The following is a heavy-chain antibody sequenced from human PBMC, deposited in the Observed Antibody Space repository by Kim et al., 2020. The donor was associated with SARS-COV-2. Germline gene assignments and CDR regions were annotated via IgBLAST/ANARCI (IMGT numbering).Heavy chain of an antibody. CDR3: ARLPMSGQAFDY. J-gene: IGHJ4*02. Sequence: YYNSSLKSRVTMSVDTSKNQFSLKLSSVTAADTAVYYCARLPMSGQAFDYWGQGTLVTVSS. D-gene: IGHD3-3*01. V-gene: IGHV4-39*01.